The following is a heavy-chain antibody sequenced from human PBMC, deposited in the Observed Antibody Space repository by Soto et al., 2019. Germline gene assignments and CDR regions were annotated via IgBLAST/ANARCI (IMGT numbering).Heavy chain of an antibody. D-gene: IGHD5-18*01. Sequence: ASVKVSCKASGGTFSSYAISWVRQAPGQGLEWMGGIIPIFGTANYAQKFQGRVTITADESTSTAYMELSSLGSEDTAVYYCARDHRLAAMVILFDYWGQGTLVTVSS. CDR3: ARDHRLAAMVILFDY. CDR2: IIPIFGTA. CDR1: GGTFSSYA. J-gene: IGHJ4*02. V-gene: IGHV1-69*13.